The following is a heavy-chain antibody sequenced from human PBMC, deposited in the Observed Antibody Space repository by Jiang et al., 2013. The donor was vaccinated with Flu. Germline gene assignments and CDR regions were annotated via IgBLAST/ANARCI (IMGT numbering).Heavy chain of an antibody. CDR2: MSTYNGDT. Sequence: GITWVRLAPGQGLEWMGWMSTYNGDTNYAQNFEGRVTMTRDTSTSTAYMELKSLTFDDTAIYFCARRAPGWYFDLWGRGTPVTVSS. V-gene: IGHV1-18*04. CDR1: G. J-gene: IGHJ2*01. D-gene: IGHD7-27*01. CDR3: ARRAPGWYFDL.